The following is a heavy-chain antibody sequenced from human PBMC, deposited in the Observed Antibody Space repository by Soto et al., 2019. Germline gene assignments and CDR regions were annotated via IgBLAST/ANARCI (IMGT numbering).Heavy chain of an antibody. CDR3: ARDLGYYDSSGYFDY. D-gene: IGHD3-22*01. CDR2: ISGSDSII. J-gene: IGHJ4*02. Sequence: GGSLRLSCAASGFTFSDYYLSWIRQAPGKGLEWVTYISGSDSIIYYTDSVKGRFTISRDNAKNSLYLQMNSLRAEDTAVYYCARDLGYYDSSGYFDYWGQGTLVTVSS. CDR1: GFTFSDYY. V-gene: IGHV3-11*01.